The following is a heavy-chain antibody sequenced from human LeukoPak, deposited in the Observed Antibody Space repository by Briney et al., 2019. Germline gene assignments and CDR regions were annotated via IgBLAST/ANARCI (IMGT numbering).Heavy chain of an antibody. Sequence: PSETLSLTCAVYGGSFSGYYWSWIRQPPGKGLEWIGEINHSGSTNYNPSLKSRVTISVDTSKNQFSLKLSSVTAADTAVYYCARTIVVVTASHRPYYYYYGMDVWGQGTTVTVSS. V-gene: IGHV4-34*01. CDR3: ARTIVVVTASHRPYYYYYGMDV. D-gene: IGHD2-21*02. J-gene: IGHJ6*02. CDR1: GGSFSGYY. CDR2: INHSGST.